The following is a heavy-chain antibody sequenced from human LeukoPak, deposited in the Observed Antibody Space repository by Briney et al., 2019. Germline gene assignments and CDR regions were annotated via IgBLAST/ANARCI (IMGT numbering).Heavy chain of an antibody. J-gene: IGHJ6*02. CDR3: ARGRRMVATPKYYYYGMDV. Sequence: SETLSLTCTVSGGSISSGGYYWSWIRQHPGKGLEWIGYIYYSGSTNYNPSLKSRVIISVDTSKNQFSLKLSSVTAADTAVYYCARGRRMVATPKYYYYGMDVWGQGTTVTVSS. CDR1: GGSISSGGYY. CDR2: IYYSGST. V-gene: IGHV4-31*03. D-gene: IGHD5-12*01.